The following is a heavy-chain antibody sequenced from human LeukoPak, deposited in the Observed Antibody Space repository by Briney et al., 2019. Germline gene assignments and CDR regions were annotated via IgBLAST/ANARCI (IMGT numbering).Heavy chain of an antibody. V-gene: IGHV1-46*01. CDR3: ARAHAGIRGVIRFDP. Sequence: ASVKVSCKASGYTFTSYYMHWVRQAPGQGLEWMGIINPSGGSTSYAQKLQGRVTMTRDTSTTTVYMELNSLRSEDTAVYYCARAHAGIRGVIRFDPWGQGTLVTVSS. J-gene: IGHJ5*02. CDR2: INPSGGST. CDR1: GYTFTSYY. D-gene: IGHD3-10*01.